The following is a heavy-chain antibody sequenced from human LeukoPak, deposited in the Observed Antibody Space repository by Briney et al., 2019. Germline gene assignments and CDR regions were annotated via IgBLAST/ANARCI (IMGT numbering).Heavy chain of an antibody. D-gene: IGHD2-21*01. CDR2: IQYDGSNK. J-gene: IGHJ4*02. V-gene: IGHV3-30*02. CDR3: AKGGRDCDY. CDR1: GFTFSTYA. Sequence: PGGSLRLSCAASGFTFSTYAMHWVRQAPGKGLEWVAFIQYDGSNKFYADSVKGRFTISRDNSKNTLYLQMNSLRAEDTAVYYCAKGGRDCDYWGQGTLVTVSS.